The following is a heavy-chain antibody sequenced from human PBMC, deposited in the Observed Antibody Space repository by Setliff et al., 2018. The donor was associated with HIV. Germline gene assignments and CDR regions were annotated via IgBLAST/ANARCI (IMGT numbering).Heavy chain of an antibody. D-gene: IGHD3-22*01. J-gene: IGHJ4*02. CDR3: ARHVARFDYDTGGYYVSHFDY. Sequence: PSETLSLTCTVSGGSISSSSYYWGWIRQPPGKGLEWIGSIYYSGSTYYNPSLKSRVTISVDTSKNQFSLKLSSVSAADTAVYFCARHVARFDYDTGGYYVSHFDYWGQGTQVTVSS. CDR1: GGSISSSSYY. CDR2: IYYSGST. V-gene: IGHV4-39*07.